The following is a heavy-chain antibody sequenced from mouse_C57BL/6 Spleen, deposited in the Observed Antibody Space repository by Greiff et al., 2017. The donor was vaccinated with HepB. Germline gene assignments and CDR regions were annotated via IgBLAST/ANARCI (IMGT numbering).Heavy chain of an antibody. Sequence: EVKLQESGPELVKPGASVKISCKASGYSFTGYYMNWVKQSPEKSLEWIGEINPSTGGTTYNQKFKAKATLTVDKSSSTAYMQLKSLTSEDSAVYYCASGRGDYWGQGTTLTVSS. CDR1: GYSFTGYY. CDR2: INPSTGGT. CDR3: ASGRGDY. V-gene: IGHV1-42*01. J-gene: IGHJ2*01.